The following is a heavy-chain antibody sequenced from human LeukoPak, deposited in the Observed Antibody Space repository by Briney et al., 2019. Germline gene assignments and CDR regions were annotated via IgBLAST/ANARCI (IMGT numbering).Heavy chain of an antibody. CDR1: GFTFSIYC. CDR2: IKQDGSEK. J-gene: IGHJ4*02. Sequence: PGGSLRLSCAASGFTFSIYCMSWVRQAPGKGLEGVANIKQDGSEKYYVDSVKGRFTISRDNAKNSLYLQMNSLRAEDTAVYYCARDGMVRGVITLWGQGTLVTVSS. V-gene: IGHV3-7*01. D-gene: IGHD3-10*01. CDR3: ARDGMVRGVITL.